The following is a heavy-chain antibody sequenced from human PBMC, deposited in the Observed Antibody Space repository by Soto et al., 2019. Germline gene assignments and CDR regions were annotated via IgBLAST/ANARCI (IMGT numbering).Heavy chain of an antibody. CDR2: IDWDDDK. J-gene: IGHJ4*02. V-gene: IGHV2-70*11. Sequence: ESGPTLVNPTQTLTLTCTFSGFSLSTSGMCVGWIRQPPGKALEWLARIDWDDDKYYSTSLKTRLTISKDTSKNQVVLTMTNMDTLDTASFFFSRVAVAGSSRDFSGQGTLVTVSS. D-gene: IGHD6-19*01. CDR1: GFSLSTSGMC. CDR3: SRVAVAGSSRDF.